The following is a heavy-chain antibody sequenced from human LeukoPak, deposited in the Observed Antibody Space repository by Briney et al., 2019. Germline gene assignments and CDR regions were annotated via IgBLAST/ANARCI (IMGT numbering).Heavy chain of an antibody. V-gene: IGHV4-39*01. CDR2: IYYSGST. J-gene: IGHJ4*02. CDR3: ARGWGSSWVPDY. CDR1: GGSISSSSYY. Sequence: PSETLSLTCTVSGGSISSSSYYWGWIRQPPGKGLEWIGSIYYSGSTYYNPSLKSRVTISVDTSKNQFSLKLSSVTAADTAVYYCARGWGSSWVPDYWGQGTLVTVSS. D-gene: IGHD6-13*01.